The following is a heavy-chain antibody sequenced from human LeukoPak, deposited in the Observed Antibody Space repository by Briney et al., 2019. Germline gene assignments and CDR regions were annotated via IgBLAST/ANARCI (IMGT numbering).Heavy chain of an antibody. J-gene: IGHJ4*02. Sequence: SETLSLTCAVYGGSFSGYYWSWIRQPPGKGLEWIGSIYYSGSTYYNPSLKSRVTISVDTSKNQFSLKLSSVTAADTAVYYCARHAHSGWYGGNDYWGQGTLVTVSS. V-gene: IGHV4-34*01. CDR2: IYYSGST. D-gene: IGHD6-19*01. CDR3: ARHAHSGWYGGNDY. CDR1: GGSFSGYY.